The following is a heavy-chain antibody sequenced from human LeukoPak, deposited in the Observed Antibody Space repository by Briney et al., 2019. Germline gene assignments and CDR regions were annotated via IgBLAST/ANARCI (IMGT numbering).Heavy chain of an antibody. D-gene: IGHD2-21*01. CDR3: AKCGHLGHYFDY. Sequence: GGSLRLSCAASGFTFSTYAMSWVRQAPGKGLEWVSVISGSGGSTYYAGSVKGRFTISRDNSKNTLYLQMNSLRADDTAIYYCAKCGHLGHYFDYWGQGILVTVSS. J-gene: IGHJ4*02. CDR2: ISGSGGST. CDR1: GFTFSTYA. V-gene: IGHV3-23*01.